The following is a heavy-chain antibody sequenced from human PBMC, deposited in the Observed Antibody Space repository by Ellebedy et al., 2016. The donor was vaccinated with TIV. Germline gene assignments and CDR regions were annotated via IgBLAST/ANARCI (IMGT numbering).Heavy chain of an antibody. Sequence: GESLKISCATSGFTFSSYAMHWVRQAPGKGLEWVAVMWHGGISKDYADSVKGRFAISGDNSKNTLYLQMNNLRAEDTAVHYCARGEYSGYAPPAYWGQGTLVIVSS. CDR3: ARGEYSGYAPPAY. J-gene: IGHJ4*02. D-gene: IGHD5-12*01. V-gene: IGHV3-33*01. CDR2: MWHGGISK. CDR1: GFTFSSYA.